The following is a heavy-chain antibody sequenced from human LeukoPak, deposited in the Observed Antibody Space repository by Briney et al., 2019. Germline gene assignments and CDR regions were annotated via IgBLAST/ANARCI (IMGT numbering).Heavy chain of an antibody. CDR1: GGSISSYY. V-gene: IGHV4-59*01. CDR2: IYYSGST. D-gene: IGHD3-3*01. Sequence: SETLSLTCTVSGGSISSYYWSWIRQPPGKGLEWIGYIYYSGSTNYNPSLKSRVTMSVDTSKNQFSLKLSSVTAADTAVYYCARGGIFGVVLSWFDPWGQGTLVTVSS. J-gene: IGHJ5*02. CDR3: ARGGIFGVVLSWFDP.